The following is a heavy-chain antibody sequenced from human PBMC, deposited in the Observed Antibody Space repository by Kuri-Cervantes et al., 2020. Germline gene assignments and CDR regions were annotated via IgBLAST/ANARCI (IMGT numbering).Heavy chain of an antibody. CDR2: ISAYNGNT. V-gene: IGHV1-18*01. Sequence: ASVKVSCKASGYTFTSYGISWLRQAPGQGLEWMGWISAYNGNTNYAQKLQGRVTMTTDTSTSTAYMELRSLRSDDTAVYYCAREYSYGYSNWFDPWGQGTLVTVSS. D-gene: IGHD5-18*01. J-gene: IGHJ5*02. CDR1: GYTFTSYG. CDR3: AREYSYGYSNWFDP.